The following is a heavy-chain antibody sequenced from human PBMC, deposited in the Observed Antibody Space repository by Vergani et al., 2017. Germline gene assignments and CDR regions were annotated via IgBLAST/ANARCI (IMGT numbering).Heavy chain of an antibody. D-gene: IGHD3-22*01. Sequence: QVQLVESGGGVVQPGRSLRLSCAASGFTFSSYCMHWVRQAPGKGLEWVAVMSYDGSNKYYTDSLKGRFTISIDNSKNTLYLQMNSLRAEDTALYYCAKDYDYDSSGYCFDYWGQGTLVTVSS. J-gene: IGHJ4*02. CDR3: AKDYDYDSSGYCFDY. CDR2: MSYDGSNK. CDR1: GFTFSSYC. V-gene: IGHV3-30*18.